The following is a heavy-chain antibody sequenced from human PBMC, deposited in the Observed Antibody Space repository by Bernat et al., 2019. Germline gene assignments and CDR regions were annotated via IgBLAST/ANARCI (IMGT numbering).Heavy chain of an antibody. Sequence: QVQLVQSGAEVKKPGASVKVSCKASGYTFTSYPMHWVRQAPGQRLEWMGWINAGNGNTKYSQKFQGRVTITRDNSASTAYMELGSLRSEDTAVYYCARDPTNYYYYMDVWGTGTTVTVSS. CDR1: GYTFTSYP. CDR2: INAGNGNT. J-gene: IGHJ6*03. CDR3: ARDPTNYYYYMDV. V-gene: IGHV1-3*01.